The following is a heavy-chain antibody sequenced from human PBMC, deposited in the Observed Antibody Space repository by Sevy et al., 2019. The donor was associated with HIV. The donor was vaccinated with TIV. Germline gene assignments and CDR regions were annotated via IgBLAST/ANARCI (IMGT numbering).Heavy chain of an antibody. V-gene: IGHV3-23*01. CDR2: ITPDDT. Sequence: GGSLRLSCTASGFTISTYTLTWVRQAPGKGLEWVSSITPDDTHHADSVRGRFSVSRDNSKNTLYLQMDSLTVDDTAVYYCARDAQTWRGPWYGTSGADRWGQGTLVTVSS. D-gene: IGHD1-1*01. J-gene: IGHJ5*02. CDR3: ARDAQTWRGPWYGTSGADR. CDR1: GFTISTYT.